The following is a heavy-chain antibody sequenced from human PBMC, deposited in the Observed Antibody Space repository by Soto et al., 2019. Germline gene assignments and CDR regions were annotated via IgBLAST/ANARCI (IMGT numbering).Heavy chain of an antibody. CDR3: ARGGHVVVVTAALDY. CDR2: VNPSGGHT. J-gene: IGHJ4*02. D-gene: IGHD2-21*02. CDR1: GDTFTDYY. V-gene: IGHV1-46*01. Sequence: QVQLMQSGAEVKKPGASVKVSCKASGDTFTDYYIHWVRQAPGQGLEWMVTVNPSGGHTTYAQHFLGRVTMTRDTSTSTLYMDLTSLTSEDTAVYYCARGGHVVVVTAALDYWGQGTLGTVSS.